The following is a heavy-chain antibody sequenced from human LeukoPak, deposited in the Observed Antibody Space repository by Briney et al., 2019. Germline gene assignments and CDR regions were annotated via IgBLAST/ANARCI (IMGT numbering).Heavy chain of an antibody. D-gene: IGHD3-22*01. Sequence: SETLSLTCTVSGASISSYYWSWIRQPPGKGLEWIGYIYYSGSTNYNPALKSRVTISEDTSKDQISLKLSSVTAADTAVYYCARVRGYYDSSGYDYWGQGILVTVSS. CDR3: ARVRGYYDSSGYDY. CDR2: IYYSGST. J-gene: IGHJ4*02. CDR1: GASISSYY. V-gene: IGHV4-59*01.